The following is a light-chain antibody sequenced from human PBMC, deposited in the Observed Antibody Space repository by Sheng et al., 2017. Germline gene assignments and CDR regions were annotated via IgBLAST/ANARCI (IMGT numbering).Light chain of an antibody. J-gene: IGKJ4*01. Sequence: EIVLTQSPGTLSLSPGERATLSCRASQRLGSGSVAWYQQKPGQAPRLLISGAYYRATGIPDRFSGSGSGTDFTLTISGLEPEDFAVYYCQQHNNWPPFLTFGGGTKVEIK. CDR3: QQHNNWPPFLT. CDR1: QRLGSGS. V-gene: IGKV3D-20*02. CDR2: GAY.